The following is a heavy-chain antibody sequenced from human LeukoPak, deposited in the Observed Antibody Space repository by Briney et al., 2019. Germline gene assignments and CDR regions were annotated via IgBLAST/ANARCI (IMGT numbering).Heavy chain of an antibody. Sequence: PGGSLRLSCEASGFTFSDSAMSWVRQASGRGLEWVPLISASGGNSYYADSVKGRFTVSRDSSKNTLHLQMNSLRAEDTAVYYCARDIELSCWGQGTLVTVSS. D-gene: IGHD1-26*01. V-gene: IGHV3-23*01. CDR2: ISASGGNS. CDR1: GFTFSDSA. CDR3: ARDIELSC. J-gene: IGHJ4*02.